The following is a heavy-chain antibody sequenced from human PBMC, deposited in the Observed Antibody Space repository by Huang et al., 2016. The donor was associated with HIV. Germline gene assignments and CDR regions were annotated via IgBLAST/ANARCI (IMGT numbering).Heavy chain of an antibody. CDR1: GYSFTNYW. CDR2: IEPADSDT. V-gene: IGHV5-51*03. J-gene: IGHJ4*02. CDR3: ARSEVLVTAVPFDH. D-gene: IGHD2-21*02. Sequence: EVQLVQSEAEVKKPGESLKISCRGSGYSFTNYWIGWVRQRPGEGLEGRVVIEPADSDTRYSPSCQGQVTFSADKSTRTAYLQWSSLQASDTAIYYCARSEVLVTAVPFDHWGQGTLVTVSS.